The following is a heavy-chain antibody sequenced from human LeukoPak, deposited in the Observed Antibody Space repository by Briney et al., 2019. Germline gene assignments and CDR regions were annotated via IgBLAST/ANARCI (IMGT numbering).Heavy chain of an antibody. CDR2: MNPNSGNK. Sequence: ASVKVSCKAPGYTFTSYDINWVRQAPGQGLEWVGWMNPNSGNKGSAQKVQGRITITMNTSISTAYMELSSLRSEDTAVYYCARIYYRRSDYHYYYMDVWGEGTTVTVSS. V-gene: IGHV1-8*01. CDR1: GYTFTSYD. D-gene: IGHD3-10*01. J-gene: IGHJ6*03. CDR3: ARIYYRRSDYHYYYMDV.